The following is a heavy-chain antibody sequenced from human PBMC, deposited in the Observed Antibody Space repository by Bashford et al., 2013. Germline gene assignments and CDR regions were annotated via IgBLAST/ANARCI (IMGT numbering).Heavy chain of an antibody. Sequence: GESLKISCQGFGYNFPNYWIGWVRQXPGKGLEWMGIIYCRDSETRYSPSFQGQATISVDRSLNSAYLQWSALEASDTAMYYCARQEVSGHVQLWGQGTLVTVSS. V-gene: IGHV5-51*01. CDR2: IYCRDSET. CDR1: GYNFPNYW. D-gene: IGHD5/OR15-5a*01. J-gene: IGHJ4*02. CDR3: ARQEVSGHVQL.